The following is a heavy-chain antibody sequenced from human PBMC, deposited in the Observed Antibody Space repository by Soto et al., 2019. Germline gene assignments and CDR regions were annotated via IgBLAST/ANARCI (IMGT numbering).Heavy chain of an antibody. CDR2: ISAYNGNK. J-gene: IGHJ4*02. D-gene: IGHD1-20*01. V-gene: IGHV1-18*01. Sequence: QVQLVQSGAEVKKPGASVKVSCKASGYTFTSYGISWVRQAPGQGLEWMGRISAYNGNKKYAQKVQGRVTMTTDTSTTTAYMEVRSLRSDDTAVYYCARDAAIGMNDYWGQGTLVTVSS. CDR1: GYTFTSYG. CDR3: ARDAAIGMNDY.